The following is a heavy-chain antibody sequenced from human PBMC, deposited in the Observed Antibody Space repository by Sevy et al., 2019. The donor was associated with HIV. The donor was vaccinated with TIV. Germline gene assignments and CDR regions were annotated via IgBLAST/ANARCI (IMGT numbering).Heavy chain of an antibody. J-gene: IGHJ6*02. CDR2: IYTSGST. CDR1: GGSISSYY. Sequence: SKTLSLTCTVSGGSISSYYWSWIRQPAGKGLEWIGRIYTSGSTNYNPSLKSRVTMSVDTSKNQFSLKLSSVTAADTAVYYCARMGYCSSTSCYKRGDYYYGMDVWGQGTTVTVSS. CDR3: ARMGYCSSTSCYKRGDYYYGMDV. V-gene: IGHV4-4*07. D-gene: IGHD2-2*02.